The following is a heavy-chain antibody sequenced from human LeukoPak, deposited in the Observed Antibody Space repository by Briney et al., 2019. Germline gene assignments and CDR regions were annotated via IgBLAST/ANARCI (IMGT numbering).Heavy chain of an antibody. CDR3: ARGSFLWFAELSSY. CDR2: INTNTGNP. D-gene: IGHD3-10*01. V-gene: IGHV7-4-1*02. J-gene: IGHJ4*02. Sequence: ASVKVSCKASGYTFTGYYMHWVRQAPGQGLEWMGWINTNTGNPTYAQGFTGRFVFSLDTSVSTAYLQISSLKAEDTAVYYCARGSFLWFAELSSYWGQGTLVTVSS. CDR1: GYTFTGYY.